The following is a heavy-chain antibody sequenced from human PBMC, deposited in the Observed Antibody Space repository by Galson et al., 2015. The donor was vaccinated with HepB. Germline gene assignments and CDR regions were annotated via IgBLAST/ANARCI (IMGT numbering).Heavy chain of an antibody. CDR2: IRSKANSYAT. Sequence: SLRLSCAASGFTFSGSAMHWVRQASGKGLEWVGRIRSKANSYATAYAASVKGRFTISRDDSKNTAYLQMNSLKTEDTAVYYCTAQTIVVVPAATPTDYWGQGTLVTVSS. V-gene: IGHV3-73*01. CDR1: GFTFSGSA. D-gene: IGHD2-2*01. J-gene: IGHJ4*02. CDR3: TAQTIVVVPAATPTDY.